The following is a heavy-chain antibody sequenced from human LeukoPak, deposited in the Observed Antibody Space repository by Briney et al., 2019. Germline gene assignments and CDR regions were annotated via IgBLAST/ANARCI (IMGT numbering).Heavy chain of an antibody. Sequence: PGRSLRLSCAASGFTFSSYGMHWVRQAPGKGLEWVAVIWYDGSNKYYADSVKGRFTISRDNSKNTLYLQMNSLRAEDTAVYYCAGYSSSWGYYGMDVWGQGITVTVSS. CDR3: AGYSSSWGYYGMDV. V-gene: IGHV3-33*01. CDR2: IWYDGSNK. CDR1: GFTFSSYG. D-gene: IGHD6-13*01. J-gene: IGHJ6*02.